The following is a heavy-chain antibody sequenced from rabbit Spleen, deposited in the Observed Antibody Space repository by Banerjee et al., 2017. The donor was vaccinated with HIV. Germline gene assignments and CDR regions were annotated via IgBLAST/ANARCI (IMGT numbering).Heavy chain of an antibody. CDR3: ARTVVPWLGLTRLDL. D-gene: IGHD4-1*01. Sequence: QEQLVESGGGLVQPEGSLTLTCTASGFSFSSSYYMYWVRQAPGKGLEWIGIIYSAKGSTDYASWVNGRFTISSDNAQSTVDLKMTSLTAADTATYFCARTVVPWLGLTRLDLWGQGTLVTVS. CDR2: IYSAKGST. V-gene: IGHV1S43*01. CDR1: GFSFSSSYY. J-gene: IGHJ3*01.